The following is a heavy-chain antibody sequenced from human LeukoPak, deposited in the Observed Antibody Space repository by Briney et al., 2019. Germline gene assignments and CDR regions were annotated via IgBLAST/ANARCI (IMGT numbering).Heavy chain of an antibody. V-gene: IGHV4-59*08. CDR1: GGSISSYY. J-gene: IGHJ6*02. CDR2: IYYSGST. Sequence: SSETLSLTCTVSGGSISSYYWSWIRQPPGKGLEWIGYIYYSGSTNYNPSLKSRVTISVDTSENQFSLKLSSVTAADTAVYYCARAYCGGDCYSYAPYYYGMDVWGQGTTVTVSS. D-gene: IGHD2-21*02. CDR3: ARAYCGGDCYSYAPYYYGMDV.